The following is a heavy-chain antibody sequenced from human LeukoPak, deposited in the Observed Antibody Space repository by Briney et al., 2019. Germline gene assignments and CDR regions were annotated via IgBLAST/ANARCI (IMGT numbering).Heavy chain of an antibody. J-gene: IGHJ3*02. D-gene: IGHD6-19*01. CDR3: AKGARAVAGTGDAFDI. CDR1: GFTFSSYG. CDR2: IRYDGSNK. Sequence: GSLRLSCAASGFTFSSYGMHWVRQAPGKGLEWVAFIRYDGSNKYYADSVKGRFTISRDNSKNTLYLQMNSLRAEDTAVYYCAKGARAVAGTGDAFDIWGQGTMVTVSS. V-gene: IGHV3-30*02.